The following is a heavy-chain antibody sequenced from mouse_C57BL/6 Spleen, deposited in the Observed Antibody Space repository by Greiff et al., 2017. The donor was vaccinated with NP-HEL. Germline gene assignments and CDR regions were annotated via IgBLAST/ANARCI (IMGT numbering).Heavy chain of an antibody. V-gene: IGHV1-82*01. CDR1: GYAFSSSW. J-gene: IGHJ3*01. CDR2: IYPGDGDT. CDR3: ARSRAY. Sequence: QVQLQQSGPELVKPGASVKISCKASGYAFSSSWMNWVKQRPGKGLEWIGRIYPGDGDTNYNGKFKGKATLTADKSSSTAYMQLSSLTSEDTAVYFCARSRAYWGQGTLVTVSA.